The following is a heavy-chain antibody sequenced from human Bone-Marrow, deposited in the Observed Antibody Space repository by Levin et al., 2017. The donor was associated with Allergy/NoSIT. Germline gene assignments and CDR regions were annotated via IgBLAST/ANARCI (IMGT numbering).Heavy chain of an antibody. CDR2: ISSSASTE. V-gene: IGHV3-11*01. D-gene: IGHD3-22*01. CDR3: VRGLDDSNGYYPPKEYFQH. Sequence: GGSLRLSCAASGFIFSDYYMAWIRQAPGKGLECVSYISSSASTEHYADSVKGRFTISRDNARDLVFLQMNSLRAEDTAVYYCVRGLDDSNGYYPPKEYFQHWGQGSLVVVSS. CDR1: GFIFSDYY. J-gene: IGHJ1*01.